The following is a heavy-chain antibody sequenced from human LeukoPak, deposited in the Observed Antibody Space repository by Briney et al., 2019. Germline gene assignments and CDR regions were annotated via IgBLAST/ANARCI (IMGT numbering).Heavy chain of an antibody. CDR2: ISSSSSYI. V-gene: IGHV3-21*01. J-gene: IGHJ4*02. D-gene: IGHD3-22*01. CDR1: GFTFSSYS. Sequence: GGSLRLSCAASGFTFSSYSMDWVRQAPGKGLEWVSSISSSSSYIYCADSVKGRFTISRDNAKNSLYLQMNSLRAEDTAVYHCARDQSQYYYDSSGYYGYWGQGTLVTVSS. CDR3: ARDQSQYYYDSSGYYGY.